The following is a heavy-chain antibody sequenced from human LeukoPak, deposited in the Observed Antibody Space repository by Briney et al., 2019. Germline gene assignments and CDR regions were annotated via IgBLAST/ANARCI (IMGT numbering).Heavy chain of an antibody. CDR3: AKEGHTTGWPPFDF. CDR2: SSRRGSTT. D-gene: IGHD1-1*01. CDR1: VFTFRTYE. Sequence: GGSLRLSFVSSVFTFRTYEMDWVRQSPGKALEGVSHSSRRGSTTYYADSVKSRFTISRDNPKNTLYLQMNLLRGDDMAVYYCAKEGHTTGWPPFDFWGQGTLVTVSS. J-gene: IGHJ4*02. V-gene: IGHV3-48*03.